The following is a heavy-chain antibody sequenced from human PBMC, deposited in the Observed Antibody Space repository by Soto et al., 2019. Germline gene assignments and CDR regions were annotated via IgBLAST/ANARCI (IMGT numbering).Heavy chain of an antibody. J-gene: IGHJ6*02. CDR2: IIPVFKIS. D-gene: IGHD3-10*01. CDR1: GGTLTHYA. Sequence: QVQLVQSGAEVKKPESSVRVSCKASGGTLTHYAISWVRQAPGQGLEWMGGIIPVFKISNYAQNFQGRLSTTADESMTIAYMDLIGLRSHDTVVYYFARSASGTDSEGYIFYVMEDWGQGTTVTVSS. CDR3: ARSASGTDSEGYIFYVMED. V-gene: IGHV1-69*01.